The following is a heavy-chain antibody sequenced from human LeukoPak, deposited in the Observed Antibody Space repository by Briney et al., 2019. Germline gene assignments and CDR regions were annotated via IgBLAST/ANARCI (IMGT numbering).Heavy chain of an antibody. CDR2: IYDNGST. Sequence: SETLSLTCAVYGGYISGHYWSWIRQSPGKGLEWIGEIYDNGSTNYNPSLKSRVTISVDKSKNQFSLKLSSVTAADTAVYYCASPRAERSTWYAVDYWGQGTLVTVSA. CDR1: GGYISGHY. J-gene: IGHJ4*02. V-gene: IGHV4-34*01. D-gene: IGHD6-13*01. CDR3: ASPRAERSTWYAVDY.